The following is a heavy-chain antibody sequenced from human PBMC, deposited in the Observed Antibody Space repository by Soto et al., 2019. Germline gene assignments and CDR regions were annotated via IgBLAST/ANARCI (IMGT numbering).Heavy chain of an antibody. CDR2: IDGSGGDK. V-gene: IGHV3-23*01. CDR3: AKEIVAAAYAETSPFDF. D-gene: IGHD2-15*01. J-gene: IGHJ4*02. Sequence: VQLLESGGGLVQPGGSLRLSCAASGFTFSSYAMGWVRQAPGKGLEWVSGIDGSGGDKSFADSVKGRFTISRDNSKNMXYLHMYGLRAEDTARYYCAKEIVAAAYAETSPFDFWGQGTLVTVSS. CDR1: GFTFSSYA.